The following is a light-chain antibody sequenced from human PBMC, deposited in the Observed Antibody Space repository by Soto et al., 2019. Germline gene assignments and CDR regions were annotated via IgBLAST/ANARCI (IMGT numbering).Light chain of an antibody. V-gene: IGKV3D-20*02. CDR2: GPS. J-gene: IGKJ5*01. CDR1: QSVSSSY. CDR3: QQRSNWPSIT. Sequence: EFVLTQSPGTLSLSPGERATLSCRASQSVSSSYIAWYQQKPGQAPRLLIYGPSSRATGIPDRFSGSGSGTDFTLTISRLEPEDFAVYYCQQRSNWPSITFGQGTRLEIK.